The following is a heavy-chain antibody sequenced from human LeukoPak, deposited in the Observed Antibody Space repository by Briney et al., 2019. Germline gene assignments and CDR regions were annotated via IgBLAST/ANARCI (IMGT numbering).Heavy chain of an antibody. V-gene: IGHV4-4*07. CDR2: IYTSGST. J-gene: IGHJ4*02. D-gene: IGHD5-24*01. CDR3: AREGQGWLQPAYDY. CDR1: GGSISSYY. Sequence: PSETLSLTCTVSGGSISSYYWSWIRQPAGKGLEWIGRIYTSGSTNYNPSLKSRVTMSVDTSKNQFSLKLSSVTAADTAVYYCAREGQGWLQPAYDYWGQGTLVTVSS.